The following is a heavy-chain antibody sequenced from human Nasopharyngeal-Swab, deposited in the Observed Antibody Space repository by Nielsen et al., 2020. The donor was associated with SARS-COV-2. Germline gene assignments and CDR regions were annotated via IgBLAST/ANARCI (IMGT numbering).Heavy chain of an antibody. Sequence: ASAKVSCKASAYTFTSHATNWVLQAPGQRLEWLGWINAANGDTKYSPKIQGRVTITRDTSASTAYMELSSLRSEDTAVYYCARDPRGLSSPSGMDVWGQGTTVTVSS. V-gene: IGHV1-3*01. CDR2: INAANGDT. CDR1: AYTFTSHA. J-gene: IGHJ6*02. D-gene: IGHD3-16*02. CDR3: ARDPRGLSSPSGMDV.